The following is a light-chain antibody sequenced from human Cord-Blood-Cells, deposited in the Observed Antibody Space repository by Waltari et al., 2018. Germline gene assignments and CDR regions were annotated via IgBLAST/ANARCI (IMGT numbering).Light chain of an antibody. Sequence: QSALTQPASVSGSPGQSITISCTGTSSDVGGYNHVSWYQQHPGKAPKLMLYDVSNRPTGVSNRFSCAKSGNTASLTISGLQAEDEADYYCSSYTSSSTRVFGGGTKLTVL. J-gene: IGLJ2*01. CDR2: DVS. CDR1: SSDVGGYNH. CDR3: SSYTSSSTRV. V-gene: IGLV2-14*01.